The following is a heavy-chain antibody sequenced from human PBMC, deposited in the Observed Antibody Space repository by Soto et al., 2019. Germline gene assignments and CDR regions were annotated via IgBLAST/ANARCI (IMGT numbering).Heavy chain of an antibody. Sequence: SVKVSCKASGGTFSSYAISWVRQAPGQGLEWMGGIIPIFGTANYAQKFQGRVTITADESTSTAYMELSSLRSEDTAVYYCAREAILRLLEWYGPYYYYGMDVSGQGTTVTVSS. CDR2: IIPIFGTA. CDR1: GGTFSSYA. D-gene: IGHD3-3*01. CDR3: AREAILRLLEWYGPYYYYGMDV. J-gene: IGHJ6*02. V-gene: IGHV1-69*13.